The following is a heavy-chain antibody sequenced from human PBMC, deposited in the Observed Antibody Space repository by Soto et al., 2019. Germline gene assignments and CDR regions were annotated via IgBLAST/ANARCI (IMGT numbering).Heavy chain of an antibody. V-gene: IGHV4-59*11. Sequence: PSETLSLTCTVSGASIKSHYWSWIRQSPEKGLEWIGYIYYSGSTNYNPSLKSRVTISVDTSKNQFSLKLSSVTAADTAVYYCARGTRTRKKYYFDYWGQGTLVTVSS. CDR2: IYYSGST. CDR1: GASIKSHY. CDR3: ARGTRTRKKYYFDY. J-gene: IGHJ4*02.